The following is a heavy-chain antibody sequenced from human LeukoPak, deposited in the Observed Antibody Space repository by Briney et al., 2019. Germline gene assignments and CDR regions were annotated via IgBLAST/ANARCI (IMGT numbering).Heavy chain of an antibody. CDR3: AGVAERHVDYYFDY. CDR2: INAYNGDT. D-gene: IGHD6-25*01. Sequence: SSVKVSCKASGYTFSSYGFSWVRPPPGQGLAWMGWINAYNGDTKYAQKLQGSVTMTTDTSTNTDYMELRSVISDDTAVYYCAGVAERHVDYYFDYWGQGTLVTVSS. J-gene: IGHJ4*02. CDR1: GYTFSSYG. V-gene: IGHV1-18*01.